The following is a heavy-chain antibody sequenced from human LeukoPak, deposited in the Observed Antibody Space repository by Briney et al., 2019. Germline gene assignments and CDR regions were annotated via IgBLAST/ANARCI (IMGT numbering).Heavy chain of an antibody. Sequence: ASVKVSCKASGYTFTSYDFDWVRQATGQRPEWMGWMSPNSGDTGYAQKFQDRVTMTRNTSISTAYMELSSLRSDDTAVYYCARGPPNWGYDYWGPGTLVTVSS. CDR3: ARGPPNWGYDY. CDR2: MSPNSGDT. J-gene: IGHJ4*02. V-gene: IGHV1-8*01. CDR1: GYTFTSYD. D-gene: IGHD7-27*01.